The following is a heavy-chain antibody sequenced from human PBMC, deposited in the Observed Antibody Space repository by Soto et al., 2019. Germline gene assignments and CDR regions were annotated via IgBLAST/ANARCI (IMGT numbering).Heavy chain of an antibody. CDR3: AAAPGRGGIYGMDV. CDR2: IVVGSGNT. J-gene: IGHJ6*02. D-gene: IGHD1-1*01. CDR1: GFTFSSSA. V-gene: IGHV1-58*01. Sequence: GASVKVSCKASGFTFSSSAVQWVRQARGQLLEWIGWIVVGSGNTNYAQKFQEGVTITRDMSKSKAYMELSSRRSDDTAVYYCAAAPGRGGIYGMDVWG.